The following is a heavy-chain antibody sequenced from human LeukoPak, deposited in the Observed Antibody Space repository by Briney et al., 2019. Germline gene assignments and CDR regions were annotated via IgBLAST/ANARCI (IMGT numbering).Heavy chain of an antibody. V-gene: IGHV4-30-2*01. CDR2: IYYIGSP. D-gene: IGHD6-13*01. CDR3: ARSIAAAGRNFDY. CDR1: GDSINSGGGYH. Sequence: SETLSLTCTVSGDSINSGGGYHWSWIRQPPGKGLEWIGYIYYIGSPSYSPSLKSRVTISADRSMNQFSLKVNSVTAADTAVYFCARSIAAAGRNFDYWGQGTLVTVSS. J-gene: IGHJ4*02.